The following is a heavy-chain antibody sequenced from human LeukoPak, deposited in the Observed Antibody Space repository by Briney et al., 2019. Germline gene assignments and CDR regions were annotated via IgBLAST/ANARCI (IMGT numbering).Heavy chain of an antibody. J-gene: IGHJ5*02. V-gene: IGHV4-34*01. D-gene: IGHD3-22*01. CDR1: GGSFSGYY. CDR3: ARGQLMRGRYDSSGYYYEA. Sequence: SETLSLTCAVYGGSFSGYYWSWIRQPPGKGLEWIGEINHSGSTNYNPSLKSRVTISVDTSKNQFSLKLSSVTAADTAVYYCARGQLMRGRYDSSGYYYEAWGQGTLVTVSS. CDR2: INHSGST.